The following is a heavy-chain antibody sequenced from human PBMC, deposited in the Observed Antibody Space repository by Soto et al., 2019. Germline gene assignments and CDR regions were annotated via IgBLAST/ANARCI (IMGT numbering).Heavy chain of an antibody. CDR2: IYYSGST. CDR1: GDSVGNGPYY. CDR3: ARVGSSCHSGGCYYYYGLGV. D-gene: IGHD1-26*01. V-gene: IGHV4-61*01. J-gene: IGHJ6*02. Sequence: QVRLQESGPGLVKPSETLSLSCLVSGDSVGNGPYYWSWIRQSPGEGLEWIAYIYYSGSTNVNPSLASRVNISIDKSKNQFFLEVRSVNAADAAVYFCARVGSSCHSGGCYYYYGLGVWGQGTTVAISS.